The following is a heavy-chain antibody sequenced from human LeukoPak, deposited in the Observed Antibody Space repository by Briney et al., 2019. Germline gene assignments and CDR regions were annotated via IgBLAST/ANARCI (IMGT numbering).Heavy chain of an antibody. D-gene: IGHD6-19*01. Sequence: GGSLRLSCAASGFTFSSYSMNWVRQAPGKGLEWVSSISSSSGYIYYADSVKGRFTISRDNARNSLYLQMNSLRAEDTAVYYCARVLGVQESEYYFDYWGQGTLVTVSS. CDR1: GFTFSSYS. CDR2: ISSSSGYI. CDR3: ARVLGVQESEYYFDY. V-gene: IGHV3-21*01. J-gene: IGHJ4*02.